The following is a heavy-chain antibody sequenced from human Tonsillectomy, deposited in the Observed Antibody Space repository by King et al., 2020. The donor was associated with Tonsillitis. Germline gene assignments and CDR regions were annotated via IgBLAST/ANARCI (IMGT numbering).Heavy chain of an antibody. J-gene: IGHJ4*02. V-gene: IGHV3-48*02. D-gene: IGHD5-18*01. CDR1: GFTFSNYD. CDR3: VRGRSQDTALLSPRY. Sequence: VQLVESGGGLVQPGGSLRISCAASGFTFSNYDMNWVRQAPGKGLEWVSYISSSSGAIYYADSVKGRFTISRDNAKSSLFLQLNSLRDEDTAVYYCVRGRSQDTALLSPRYWGQGTLVTVSS. CDR2: ISSSSGAI.